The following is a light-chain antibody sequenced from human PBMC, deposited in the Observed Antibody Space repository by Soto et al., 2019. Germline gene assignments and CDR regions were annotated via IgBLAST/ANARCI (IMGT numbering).Light chain of an antibody. CDR3: NSYTSNNTYV. Sequence: QSALTQPPSASGSPGQSVTISCTGSTSDVGGYEYVSWYQQHPGKAPKLMIYDVSNRPSGVSNRFSGSKSGNTASLTISGLRAEDEADYYCNSYTSNNTYVFGTGTKVTVL. V-gene: IGLV2-14*03. J-gene: IGLJ1*01. CDR1: TSDVGGYEY. CDR2: DVS.